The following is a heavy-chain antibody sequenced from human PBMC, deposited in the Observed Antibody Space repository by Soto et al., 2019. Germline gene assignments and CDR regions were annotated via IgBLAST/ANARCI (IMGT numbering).Heavy chain of an antibody. D-gene: IGHD3-22*01. J-gene: IGHJ4*02. V-gene: IGHV3-48*02. Sequence: EVQLVESGGGLVQPGGSLRLSCAASGFTFSSYSMNWVRQAPGKGLEWVSYISSSSSTIYYADSVKGRFTISRDNAKNSLYLQMNSLRDEGTAVYYCARGLYYYDSSGYWGYWGQGTLVTVSS. CDR3: ARGLYYYDSSGYWGY. CDR2: ISSSSSTI. CDR1: GFTFSSYS.